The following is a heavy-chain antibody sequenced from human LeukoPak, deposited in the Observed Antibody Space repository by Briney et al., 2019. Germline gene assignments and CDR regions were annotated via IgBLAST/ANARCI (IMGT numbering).Heavy chain of an antibody. CDR2: IYHSGST. V-gene: IGHV4-38-2*02. CDR1: AYSIRSGYF. D-gene: IGHD3-9*01. Sequence: SETLSPTCTVSAYSIRSGYFWGWIRQPPGKGLEWIASIYHSGSTYYNPSLKSRVTISVDTSKNQFSLKLTSVSAADTAVYYCARVLYYDVLTGYYINGWFDPWGQGALVTVSS. CDR3: ARVLYYDVLTGYYINGWFDP. J-gene: IGHJ5*02.